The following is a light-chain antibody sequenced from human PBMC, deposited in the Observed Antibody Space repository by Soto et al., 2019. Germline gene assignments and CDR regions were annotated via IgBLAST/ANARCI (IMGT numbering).Light chain of an antibody. CDR3: QKYNKAPWI. CDR2: AAS. Sequence: DIQVTQSPPSLSASVGDRVAITCRVSRDIDNSLAWYQQVPGKAPKLLIYAASTLQSGVPSRFRGSGSGTSFILTITSLQPEDVATYYCQKYNKAPWIFGQGTKVEV. J-gene: IGKJ1*01. V-gene: IGKV1-27*01. CDR1: RDIDNS.